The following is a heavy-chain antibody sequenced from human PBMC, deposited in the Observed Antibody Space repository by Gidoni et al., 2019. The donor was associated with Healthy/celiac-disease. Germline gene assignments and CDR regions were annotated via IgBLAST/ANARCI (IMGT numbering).Heavy chain of an antibody. V-gene: IGHV3-30*18. CDR3: AKDRRSYDSSGYLDY. D-gene: IGHD3-22*01. Sequence: QVQLVESGGGVVHPGRSLRPSCAASGFTFSSYGLHWVRQAPAKGLEWVAGISYEGSNKYHADSVKGLFTISRENSKNTLYLQMNSLRAEYTAVYYCAKDRRSYDSSGYLDYWGQGTLVTVSS. CDR2: ISYEGSNK. J-gene: IGHJ4*02. CDR1: GFTFSSYG.